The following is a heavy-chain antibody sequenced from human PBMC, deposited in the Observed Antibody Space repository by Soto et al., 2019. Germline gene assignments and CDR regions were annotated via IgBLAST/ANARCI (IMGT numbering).Heavy chain of an antibody. CDR1: GGSVTNGRSS. J-gene: IGHJ5*02. CDR2: IYHSGST. V-gene: IGHV4-30-2*06. CDR3: VRESAASGPNWFDT. Sequence: PSETLSLTCCVSGGSVTNGRSSWNWIRQSPGKGLEWIAYIYHSGSTYYNPSLRSRVTISVDRSENQFSLKLSSVTAADTAVYYCVRESAASGPNWFDTWGPGTQVTVSS. D-gene: IGHD6-13*01.